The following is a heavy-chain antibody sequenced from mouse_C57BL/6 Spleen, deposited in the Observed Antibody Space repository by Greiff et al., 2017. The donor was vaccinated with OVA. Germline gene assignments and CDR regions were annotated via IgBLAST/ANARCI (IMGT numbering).Heavy chain of an antibody. CDR2: INPNNGGT. V-gene: IGHV1-26*01. J-gene: IGHJ3*01. CDR3: AALITTVVAEAAY. Sequence: EVQLQQSGPELVKPGASVKISCKASGYTFTDYYMNWVKQSHGKSLEWIGDINPNNGGTSYNQKFKGKATLTVDKSSSTAYMELRSLTSEDSAVYYCAALITTVVAEAAYWGQGTLVTVSA. CDR1: GYTFTDYY. D-gene: IGHD1-1*01.